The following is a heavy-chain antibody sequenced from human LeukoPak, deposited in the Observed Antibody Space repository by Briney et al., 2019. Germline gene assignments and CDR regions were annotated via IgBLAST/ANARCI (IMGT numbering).Heavy chain of an antibody. CDR2: INPNSGDT. V-gene: IGHV1-2*02. Sequence: ASVKVSCKTSGYTFTDYYMHWVRQAPGQGLEWMGRINPNSGDTNYAQRFQGRVTMTRDTSISTAYMELSRLRSDDTAVYYCARGGSGSYFSWLDPWGQGTLVTVSS. CDR1: GYTFTDYY. J-gene: IGHJ5*02. CDR3: ARGGSGSYFSWLDP. D-gene: IGHD3-10*01.